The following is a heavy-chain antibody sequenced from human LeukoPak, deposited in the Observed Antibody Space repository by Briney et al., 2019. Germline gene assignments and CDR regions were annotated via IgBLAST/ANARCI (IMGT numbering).Heavy chain of an antibody. CDR3: ARFVGSDYTGSFDL. V-gene: IGHV3-33*01. D-gene: IGHD3-10*01. CDR2: IWYDGSNP. Sequence: GGSLRLSCAGSGFRFSSHGMHWVRQAPGKGLEWLGYIWYDGSNPDYVDPVKGRFTISRDNSKNTVYLQMNSLRAEDTAVYHCARFVGSDYTGSFDLWGQGTLVTASS. J-gene: IGHJ4*02. CDR1: GFRFSSHG.